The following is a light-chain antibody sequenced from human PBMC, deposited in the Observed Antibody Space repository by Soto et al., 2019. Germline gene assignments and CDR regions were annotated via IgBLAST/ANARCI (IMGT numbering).Light chain of an antibody. Sequence: QSVLTQPPSVSAAPGQKVTISCSGSSSNIGNNYVSWYQHLPGTAPKLLIYENNKRPSGIPDRFSGSKSGTSATLGITGLQTGDDADYYCGAWDSSLSAGLVLGTGTKVTVL. CDR1: SSNIGNNY. V-gene: IGLV1-51*02. CDR3: GAWDSSLSAGLV. CDR2: ENN. J-gene: IGLJ1*01.